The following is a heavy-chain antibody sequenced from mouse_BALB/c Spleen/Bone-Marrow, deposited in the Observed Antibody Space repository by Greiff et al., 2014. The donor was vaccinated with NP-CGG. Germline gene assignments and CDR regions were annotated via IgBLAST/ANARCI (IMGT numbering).Heavy chain of an antibody. Sequence: VKLMESGPGLVAPSQSLSITCTVSGFSLTSYDISWIRQPPGRGLEWLGVIWTGGGTNYNSAFMSRLSISKGNSKSQVFLKMNSLQTDDTAIYYCVRHYYGYDFDYWGQGTTLTVSS. J-gene: IGHJ2*01. CDR2: IWTGGGT. CDR3: VRHYYGYDFDY. D-gene: IGHD1-2*01. CDR1: GFSLTSYD. V-gene: IGHV2-9-2*01.